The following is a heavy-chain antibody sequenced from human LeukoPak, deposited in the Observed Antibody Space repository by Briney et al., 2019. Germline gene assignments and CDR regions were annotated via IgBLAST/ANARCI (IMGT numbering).Heavy chain of an antibody. V-gene: IGHV3-30-3*01. CDR1: GFTFSSYA. D-gene: IGHD5-24*01. J-gene: IGHJ4*02. CDR2: ISYDGSNK. CDR3: ARPADGYYFDY. Sequence: GGSLRLSCAASGFTFSSYAMHWVRQAPGKGLEWVAVISYDGSNKYYADSVKGRFTISRDNSKNTLYLQMNSLRAEDTAVYYCARPADGYYFDYWGQGTLVTVSP.